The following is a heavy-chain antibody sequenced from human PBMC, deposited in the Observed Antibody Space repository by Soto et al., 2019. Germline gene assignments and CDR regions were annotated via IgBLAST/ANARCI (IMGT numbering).Heavy chain of an antibody. CDR2: LKTDGSEK. Sequence: GGTLRLSCSASGFTFSSYWMSWLRQAPGNGMEWEENLKTDGSEKYSGASVKGRFPISRDNAKNSLYLQMNSLRAEDTATYYCARIPRSYSGSYNYFDYWGQGTLVTVSS. D-gene: IGHD1-26*01. J-gene: IGHJ4*02. CDR1: GFTFSSYW. V-gene: IGHV3-7*03. CDR3: ARIPRSYSGSYNYFDY.